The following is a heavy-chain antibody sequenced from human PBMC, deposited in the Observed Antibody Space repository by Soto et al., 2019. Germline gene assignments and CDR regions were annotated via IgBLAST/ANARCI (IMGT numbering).Heavy chain of an antibody. CDR3: ARESRGIQLCNYYFDY. Sequence: QVQLVESGGGVVQPGRSLRLSCAASGFTFSSYGMHWVRQAPGKGLEWVAVIWYAGSNKYYADSVKGRFTISRDNSKNTLYLQMNSLRAEDTAVYYCARESRGIQLCNYYFDYWGQGTLVTVSS. J-gene: IGHJ4*02. CDR1: GFTFSSYG. V-gene: IGHV3-33*01. CDR2: IWYAGSNK. D-gene: IGHD5-18*01.